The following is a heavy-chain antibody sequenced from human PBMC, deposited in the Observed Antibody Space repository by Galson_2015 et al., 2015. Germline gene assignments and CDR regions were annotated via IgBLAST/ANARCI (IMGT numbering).Heavy chain of an antibody. V-gene: IGHV4-59*08. CDR3: TRRKPARLAPFDS. CDR2: IYYTGST. CDR1: GGSISTYS. Sequence: SETLSLTCTVSGGSISTYSWSWVRQPPGKGLDFIGYIYYTGSTNYNPSLKSRVIISVDTSKNQFSLNLSSVTAADTAVYYCTRRKPARLAPFDSWGQGTLVTV. D-gene: IGHD2-2*01. J-gene: IGHJ4*02.